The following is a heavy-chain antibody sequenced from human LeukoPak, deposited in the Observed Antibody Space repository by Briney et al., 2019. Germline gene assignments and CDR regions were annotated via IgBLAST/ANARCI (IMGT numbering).Heavy chain of an antibody. CDR2: INHSGST. J-gene: IGHJ6*02. V-gene: IGHV4-34*01. D-gene: IGHD2-15*01. Sequence: SETLSLTCAVYGGSFSGYYWSWIRQPPGKGLEWIGEINHSGSTYYNPSLKSRVTISVDTSKNQFSLKLSSVTAADTAVYYCAREVVGARGMHVWGQGTTVTVSS. CDR1: GGSFSGYY. CDR3: AREVVGARGMHV.